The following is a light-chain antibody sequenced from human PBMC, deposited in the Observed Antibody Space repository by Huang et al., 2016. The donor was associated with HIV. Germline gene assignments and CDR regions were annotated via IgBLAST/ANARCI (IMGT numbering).Light chain of an antibody. CDR1: QSVSSK. CDR3: QQYNDWWT. V-gene: IGKV3-15*01. J-gene: IGKJ1*01. CDR2: DTS. Sequence: EIVMTQSPATLSVSPGESATLSCRASQSVSSKLAWYHQKPGQAPRLLIYDTSTRATGIPARFSGSESGTEFTLTINSLQSEDFAVYYCQQYNDWWTFGQGTRVEIK.